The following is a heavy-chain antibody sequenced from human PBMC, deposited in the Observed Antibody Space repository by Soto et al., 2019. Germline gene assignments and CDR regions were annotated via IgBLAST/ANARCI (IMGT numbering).Heavy chain of an antibody. D-gene: IGHD3-10*02. J-gene: IGHJ5*02. CDR1: GFTFSNHG. V-gene: IGHV3-30*18. CDR3: AKDVRSSHWVLDL. CDR2: ISYDGNNE. Sequence: QVQLVESGGGVVQPGRSLRLSCAASGFTFSNHGMHWVRQAPGKGLEWVAVISYDGNNEYYADSVKGRFTISRDNSEKTVVPPMNSLRNDETAFYYLAKDVRSSHWVLDLWGQGTLVTVSS.